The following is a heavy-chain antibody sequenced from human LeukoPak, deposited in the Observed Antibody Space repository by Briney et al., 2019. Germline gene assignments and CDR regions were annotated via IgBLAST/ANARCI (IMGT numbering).Heavy chain of an antibody. D-gene: IGHD3-10*01. J-gene: IGHJ4*02. CDR2: IIPIFGTA. Sequence: SVKVSCKASGGTFSIYAISWVRQAPGQGLEWMGGIIPIFGTANYAQKFQGRVTITADETTSTAYMELSSLRSEDTAVYYCARMGGSGTLDYWGQGTLVTVSS. CDR1: GGTFSIYA. CDR3: ARMGGSGTLDY. V-gene: IGHV1-69*13.